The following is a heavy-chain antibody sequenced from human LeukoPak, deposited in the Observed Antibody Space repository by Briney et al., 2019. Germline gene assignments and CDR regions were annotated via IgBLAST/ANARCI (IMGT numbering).Heavy chain of an antibody. D-gene: IGHD5-12*01. CDR3: ARMTYDPHGVDV. V-gene: IGHV4-59*01. CDR2: IDNSGST. Sequence: PSETLSLTCTVSGGSISDYYWSWFRQPPGKGLEWIGYIDNSGSTNYNPSLRSRVTISVDKSKNQFSLKLSSVTAADTAVYYCARMTYDPHGVDVWGKGTTVTVSS. J-gene: IGHJ6*04. CDR1: GGSISDYY.